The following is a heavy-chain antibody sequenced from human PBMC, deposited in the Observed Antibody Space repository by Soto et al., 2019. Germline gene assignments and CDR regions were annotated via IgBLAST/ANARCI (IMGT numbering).Heavy chain of an antibody. D-gene: IGHD3-22*01. CDR3: ARDDSSGFSAY. J-gene: IGHJ4*02. CDR1: GDSITSGDYY. CDR2: IYYSGST. V-gene: IGHV4-30-4*01. Sequence: QVQLQESGPGLVKPSQTLSLTCTVSGDSITSGDYYWSWIRQPPGKGLEWIGYIYYSGSTYYNPSVKSRVTISVDTSKNQFSLKLSSVTAADTAVYYCARDDSSGFSAYWGQGTLVTVSS.